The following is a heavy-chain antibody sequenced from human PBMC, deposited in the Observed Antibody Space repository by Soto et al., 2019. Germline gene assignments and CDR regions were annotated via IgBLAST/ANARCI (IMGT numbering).Heavy chain of an antibody. CDR1: GGSISSSSYY. D-gene: IGHD4-17*01. Sequence: QLQLQVSGPGLVKPSETLSLTCTVSGGSISSSSYYWVWIRQPPGKGLEWIGSIYYSWSTYYNPSLKSRVTISVDTSKNQFSMKLSSVTAADTAVYYCARPLYGDYYFDYWGQGTLVTVSS. CDR2: IYYSWST. CDR3: ARPLYGDYYFDY. V-gene: IGHV4-39*01. J-gene: IGHJ4*02.